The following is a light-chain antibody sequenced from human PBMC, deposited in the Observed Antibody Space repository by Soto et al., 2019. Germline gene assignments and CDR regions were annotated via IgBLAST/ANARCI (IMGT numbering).Light chain of an antibody. CDR2: EVS. CDR3: TSYTSKSSNYV. CDR1: SSDIGGYNY. J-gene: IGLJ1*01. Sequence: QSVLTQPASVSGSPGQSVTISCTGTSSDIGGYNYVSWYQQHPGKAPKLMIYEVSHRPSGVSNRFSGSKSGNTASLTIFGLQSEDEGDYYCTSYTSKSSNYVFGTGTKGTVL. V-gene: IGLV2-14*01.